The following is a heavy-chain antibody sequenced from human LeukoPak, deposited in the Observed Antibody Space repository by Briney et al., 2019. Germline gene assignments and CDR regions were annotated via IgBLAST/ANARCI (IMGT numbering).Heavy chain of an antibody. CDR3: ARDLFVGYSYGLNDAFDI. V-gene: IGHV7-4-1*02. Sequence: PRASVKVSCKASGYTFTSYAMNWVRQAPGQGLEWMGWINTNTGNPTYAQGFTGRFVFSLDTSVSTAYLQISSLKAEDTAVYYCARDLFVGYSYGLNDAFDIWGQGTMVTVSS. J-gene: IGHJ3*02. D-gene: IGHD5-18*01. CDR2: INTNTGNP. CDR1: GYTFTSYA.